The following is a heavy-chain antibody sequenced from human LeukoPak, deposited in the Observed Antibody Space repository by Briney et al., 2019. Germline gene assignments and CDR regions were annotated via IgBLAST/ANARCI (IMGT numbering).Heavy chain of an antibody. CDR3: ARMGKGSGYDVGY. V-gene: IGHV3-33*01. CDR1: GFTFRSYG. J-gene: IGHJ4*02. D-gene: IGHD5-12*01. Sequence: GGSLRLSCAASGFTFRSYGMHWVRQAPGKGLEWVADIWYDGSNKYYADSVKGRFTISRDNSKDTLYLQMNSLRAEDTAVYYCARMGKGSGYDVGYWGQGTLVIVSS. CDR2: IWYDGSNK.